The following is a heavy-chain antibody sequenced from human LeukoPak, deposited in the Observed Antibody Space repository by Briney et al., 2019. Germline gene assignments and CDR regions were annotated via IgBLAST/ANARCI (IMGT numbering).Heavy chain of an antibody. D-gene: IGHD1-26*01. CDR3: ARVGWELLNLHFDP. Sequence: GGSLRLSCVGSGFTFSDKWMSWVRQAPGKGPEWVASIKKDGSQKYYVDSVKGRFTISRDNAQNSLYLQMSSLRVEDTAIYSCARVGWELLNLHFDPWGQGTLVTVSS. J-gene: IGHJ5*02. V-gene: IGHV3-7*03. CDR2: IKKDGSQK. CDR1: GFTFSDKW.